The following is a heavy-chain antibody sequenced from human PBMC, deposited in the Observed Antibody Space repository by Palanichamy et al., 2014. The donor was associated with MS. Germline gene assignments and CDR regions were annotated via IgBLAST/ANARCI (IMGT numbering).Heavy chain of an antibody. J-gene: IGHJ6*02. CDR3: ARTTNRDFYYGMDV. D-gene: IGHD1-1*01. CDR1: GYNFTSDA. CDR2: VDSGKGKT. V-gene: IGHV1-3*01. Sequence: QVHLLQSGAEVKKPGASVKVSCKASGYNFTSDAMHWVRQALGQRLEWMGWVDSGKGKTKYSQRFQGRLTITWDTSATTVYMDLSSLRSEDTAVYYCARTTNRDFYYGMDVWGQGTTVTVSS.